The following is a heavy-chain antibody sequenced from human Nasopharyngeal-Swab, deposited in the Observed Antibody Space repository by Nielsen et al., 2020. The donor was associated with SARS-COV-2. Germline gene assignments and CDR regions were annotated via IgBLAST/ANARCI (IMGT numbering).Heavy chain of an antibody. Sequence: LSLTCAASGFTFSSYAMHWVRQAPGKGLEWVAVISYDGSNKYYADSVKGRFTISRDNSKNTLYLQMNSLRAEDTAVYYCAAEATGTDAFDIWGQGTMVTVSS. D-gene: IGHD6-13*01. CDR3: AAEATGTDAFDI. CDR2: ISYDGSNK. V-gene: IGHV3-30*04. CDR1: GFTFSSYA. J-gene: IGHJ3*02.